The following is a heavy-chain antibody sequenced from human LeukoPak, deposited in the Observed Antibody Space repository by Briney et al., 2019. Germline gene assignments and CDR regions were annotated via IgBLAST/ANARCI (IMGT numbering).Heavy chain of an antibody. Sequence: PGGSLTLSCAASGFTFSIYSMNWVRQAPGKGLEWVSSISSSSSYIYYADSVKGRFTISRDNAKNSLYLQMNSLRAEDTAVYYCARDKWSDIVASQRIPFDYWGQGTLVTASS. CDR3: ARDKWSDIVASQRIPFDY. CDR2: ISSSSSYI. CDR1: GFTFSIYS. V-gene: IGHV3-21*01. J-gene: IGHJ4*02. D-gene: IGHD5-12*01.